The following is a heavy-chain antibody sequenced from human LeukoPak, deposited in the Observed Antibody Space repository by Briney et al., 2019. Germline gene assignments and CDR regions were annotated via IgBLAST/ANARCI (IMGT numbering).Heavy chain of an antibody. CDR3: ARDPEYCGGDCYSVYRMDL. CDR2: VHHGGNT. V-gene: IGHV4-30-2*01. CDR1: GASISSDGDC. J-gene: IGHJ6*02. D-gene: IGHD2-21*02. Sequence: PSETLSLTCTVSGASISSDGDCWSWIRQPPGKGLEWIGYVHHGGNTYYDPSLKCRVGLSVDRSKNQFSLRLSSVTAADTAVYYCARDPEYCGGDCYSVYRMDLWGQGPTVTVSS.